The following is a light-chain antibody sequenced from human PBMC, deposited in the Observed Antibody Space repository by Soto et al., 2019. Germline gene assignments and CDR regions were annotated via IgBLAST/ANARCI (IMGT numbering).Light chain of an antibody. J-gene: IGKJ5*01. CDR1: QSVTTN. CDR2: GAS. CDR3: QQYTKRPSGT. V-gene: IGKV3-15*01. Sequence: EIVMTQSPAALSVSPGERATLSCRASQSVTTNLAWYQQKSGQAPRLLIYGASTRATGIPARFSGSGSGTEFTLTISSLQSEDFAVYYCQQYTKRPSGTFGQGTRLEIK.